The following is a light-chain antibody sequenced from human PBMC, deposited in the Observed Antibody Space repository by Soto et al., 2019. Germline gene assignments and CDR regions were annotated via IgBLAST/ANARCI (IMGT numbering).Light chain of an antibody. J-gene: IGKJ5*01. Sequence: DIVMTQSQASLAVSLGERATINCKSSQSVLYSSDSKNYLAWHQQKPGQPPKLLIYWASTRESGVPERFSGSGSCIYFAHTTSSLQAEDVAIYYCQQYYSNPITFGQGTRLDIK. CDR2: WAS. V-gene: IGKV4-1*01. CDR3: QQYYSNPIT. CDR1: QSVLYSSDSKNY.